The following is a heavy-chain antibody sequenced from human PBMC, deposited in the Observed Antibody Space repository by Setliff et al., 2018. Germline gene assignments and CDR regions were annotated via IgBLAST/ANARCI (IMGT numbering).Heavy chain of an antibody. CDR3: ARHSYGPHDYCYYYMDV. J-gene: IGHJ6*03. CDR1: GFTFSSFT. V-gene: IGHV3-48*04. CDR2: ISSSGSTI. D-gene: IGHD5-18*01. Sequence: GGSLRLSCAASGFTFSSFTMNWVRQAPGKGLEWVSYISSSGSTIYYADSVKGRFTISRDNAENSLHLQMNSLRAEDTAVYYCARHSYGPHDYCYYYMDVWGKGTTVTVSS.